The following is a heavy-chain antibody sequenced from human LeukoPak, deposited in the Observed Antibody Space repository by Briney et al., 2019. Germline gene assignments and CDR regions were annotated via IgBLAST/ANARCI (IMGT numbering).Heavy chain of an antibody. CDR2: IFHSGST. CDR1: GGSISSYY. J-gene: IGHJ4*02. V-gene: IGHV4-59*01. Sequence: SESLSLTCTVSGGSISSYYWSWIRQPPGKGREWIGYIFHSGSTNYNPSLKSRVTMPVDTSKNRFSLKLTSVTAADTAVYYCAREASSGWHIDYWGQGTLVTVSS. D-gene: IGHD6-19*01. CDR3: AREASSGWHIDY.